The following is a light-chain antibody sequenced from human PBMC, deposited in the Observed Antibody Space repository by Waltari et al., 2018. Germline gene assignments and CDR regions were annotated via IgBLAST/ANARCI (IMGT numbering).Light chain of an antibody. CDR1: QSINNQ. J-gene: IGKJ1*01. Sequence: DIQMTQSPSTLSASLGDRVTITCRASQSINNQVAWYQQKPGKGPKLLMYKASSLESGVPSRFSGSGSGTEFTLTISSLQPDDFATYYCQQYQSYWTFGQGTKVEIK. CDR2: KAS. V-gene: IGKV1-5*03. CDR3: QQYQSYWT.